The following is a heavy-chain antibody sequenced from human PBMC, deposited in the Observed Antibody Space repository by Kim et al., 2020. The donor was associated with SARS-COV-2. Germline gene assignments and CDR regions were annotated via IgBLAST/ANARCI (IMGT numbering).Heavy chain of an antibody. Sequence: SVKVSCKASGGTFSSYAISWVRQAPGQGLEWMGRIIPILGIANYAQKFQGRVTITADKSTSTAYMELSSLRSEDTAVYYCASSPRFGELSYWFDPWGQGTLVTVSS. V-gene: IGHV1-69*04. J-gene: IGHJ5*02. CDR1: GGTFSSYA. CDR3: ASSPRFGELSYWFDP. D-gene: IGHD3-10*02. CDR2: IIPILGIA.